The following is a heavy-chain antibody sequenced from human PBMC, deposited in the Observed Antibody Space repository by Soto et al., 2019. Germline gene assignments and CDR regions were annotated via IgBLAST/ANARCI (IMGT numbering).Heavy chain of an antibody. D-gene: IGHD3-10*01. V-gene: IGHV1-69*02. CDR3: ARASKLWFGDSVY. CDR2: IIPILGIA. J-gene: IGHJ4*02. CDR1: GGTFSSYT. Sequence: AASVKVSCKASGGTFSSYTISWVRQTPGQGLEWMGRIIPILGIANYAQKFQGRVTITRDKSTSTAYMELSSLRSEDTAVYYCARASKLWFGDSVYWGQGTLVTVSS.